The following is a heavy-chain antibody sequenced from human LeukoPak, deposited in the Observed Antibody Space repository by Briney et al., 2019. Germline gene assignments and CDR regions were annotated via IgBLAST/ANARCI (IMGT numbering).Heavy chain of an antibody. V-gene: IGHV3-7*01. D-gene: IGHD6-13*01. CDR3: ARDSAGNDY. J-gene: IGHJ4*02. Sequence: QSGGSLRLSCAASGFTFSTYWMSWVRQAPGKGLEWVANIKQDGSEKYYVYSVKGRFTISRDNAKNSLYLQMNSLRAEDTAMYYCARDSAGNDYWGQGTLVTVSS. CDR1: GFTFSTYW. CDR2: IKQDGSEK.